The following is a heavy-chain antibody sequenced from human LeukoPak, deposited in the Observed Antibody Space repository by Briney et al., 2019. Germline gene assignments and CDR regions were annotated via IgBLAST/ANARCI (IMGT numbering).Heavy chain of an antibody. V-gene: IGHV3-48*03. CDR2: ISTGATI. D-gene: IGHD3-10*01. CDR3: ARGLRGRGLDFDY. J-gene: IGHJ4*02. CDR1: GFTFRTYE. Sequence: GGSLRLSCAAPGFTFRTYEMNWVRQAPGKGLEWVSYISTGATIYYADSVKGRFTISRDNAKNSLYLQMNSLRAEDTAIYYCARGLRGRGLDFDYWGQGTLVTVSS.